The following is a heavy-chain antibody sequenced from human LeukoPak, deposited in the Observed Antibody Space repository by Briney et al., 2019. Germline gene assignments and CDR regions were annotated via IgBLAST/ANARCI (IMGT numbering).Heavy chain of an antibody. CDR1: GFIFSNYA. J-gene: IGHJ4*02. CDR3: AKDLRAVAGRGPFDY. D-gene: IGHD6-19*01. Sequence: GGSLRLSCAASGFIFSNYAMSWVRQAPGKGPGWGSADNGSGDTTYYADSVKRRYTISRDNSKNTMYLEMNSLRAEDTAVYYCAKDLRAVAGRGPFDYWGQGTLVTVSS. V-gene: IGHV3-23*01. CDR2: DNGSGDTT.